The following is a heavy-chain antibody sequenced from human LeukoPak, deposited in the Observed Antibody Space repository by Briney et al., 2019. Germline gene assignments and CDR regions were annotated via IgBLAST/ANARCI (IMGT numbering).Heavy chain of an antibody. CDR1: GFTVSSNY. CDR3: ASPSPEYSSSWYYYYYGMDV. CDR2: SYSGGST. V-gene: IGHV3-53*01. J-gene: IGHJ6*02. D-gene: IGHD6-13*01. Sequence: GGSLRLSSAASGFTVSSNYMSWVRQAPGKGLEWVSVSYSGGSTYYADSVKGRFTISRDNSKNTLYLQMNSLRAEDTAVYYCASPSPEYSSSWYYYYYGMDVWGQGTTVTVSS.